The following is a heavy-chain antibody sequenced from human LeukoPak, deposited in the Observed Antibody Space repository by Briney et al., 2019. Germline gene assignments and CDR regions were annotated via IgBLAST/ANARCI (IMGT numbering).Heavy chain of an antibody. CDR3: ARGMASSSAGSDY. CDR1: GFTFSSYA. CDR2: ISGSGGST. D-gene: IGHD6-6*01. Sequence: PGGSLRLSCAASGFTFSSYAMSWVRQAPGKGLEWVSAISGSGGSTYYADSVKGRFTISRDNSKNTLYLQMNSLRAEDTALYYCARGMASSSAGSDYWGQGTLVTVSS. J-gene: IGHJ4*02. V-gene: IGHV3-23*01.